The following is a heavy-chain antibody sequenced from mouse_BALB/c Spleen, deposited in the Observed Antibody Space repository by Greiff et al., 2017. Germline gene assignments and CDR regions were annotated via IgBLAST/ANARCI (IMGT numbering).Heavy chain of an antibody. CDR2: ISNGGGST. V-gene: IGHV5-12-2*01. J-gene: IGHJ4*01. Sequence: EVMLVESGGGLVQPGGSLKLSCAASGFTFSSYTMSWVRQTPEKRLEWVAYISNGGGSTYYPDTVKGRFTISRDNAKNTLYLQMSSLKSEDTAMYYCARHYYGSSLDYWGQGTSVTVSS. CDR1: GFTFSSYT. D-gene: IGHD1-1*01. CDR3: ARHYYGSSLDY.